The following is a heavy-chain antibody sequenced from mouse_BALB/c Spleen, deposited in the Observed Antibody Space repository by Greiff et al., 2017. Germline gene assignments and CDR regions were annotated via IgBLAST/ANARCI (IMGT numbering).Heavy chain of an antibody. J-gene: IGHJ4*01. CDR2: ISSGGSYT. Sequence: EVKLVESGGGLVKPGGSLKLSCAASGFTFSSYAMSWVRQTPEKRLEWVATISSGGSYTYYPDSVKGRFTISRDNAKNTLYLQMSSLRSEDTAMYYCARLRSYAMDYWGQGTSVTVSS. CDR1: GFTFSSYA. CDR3: ARLRSYAMDY. V-gene: IGHV5-9-3*01.